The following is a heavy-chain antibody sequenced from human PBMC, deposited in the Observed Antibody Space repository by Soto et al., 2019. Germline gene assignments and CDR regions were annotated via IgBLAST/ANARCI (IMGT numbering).Heavy chain of an antibody. CDR2: IYNSGST. CDR1: GGSISSGGFY. J-gene: IGHJ5*02. Sequence: QVQLQESGPGLVKPSQTLSLTCTVSGGSISSGGFYWTWIRQHPGKGLEWIGYIYNSGSTNYNPSLKSRVTLSEDTSKNQFSLKLRSVTAADTAIYYCARDVLDYGGPNWFDPWGQGTLVTVSS. D-gene: IGHD4-17*01. CDR3: ARDVLDYGGPNWFDP. V-gene: IGHV4-31*03.